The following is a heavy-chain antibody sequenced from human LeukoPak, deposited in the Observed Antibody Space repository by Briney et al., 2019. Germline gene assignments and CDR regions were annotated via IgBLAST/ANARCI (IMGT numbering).Heavy chain of an antibody. J-gene: IGHJ4*02. CDR2: IHTSGST. CDR1: GGSISSYY. Sequence: SETLSLTCTVSGGSISSYYWSWIRQPAGKGLEWIGRIHTSGSTDYNPSLESRVTMSVDTSKSQFSLKLSSVTAADTAVYYCAREGSMTARPFVSIDYWGQGTLVTVSS. V-gene: IGHV4-4*07. CDR3: AREGSMTARPFVSIDY. D-gene: IGHD6-6*01.